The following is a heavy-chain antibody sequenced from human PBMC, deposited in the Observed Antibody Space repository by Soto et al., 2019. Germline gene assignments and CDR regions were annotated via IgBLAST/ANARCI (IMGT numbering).Heavy chain of an antibody. CDR3: ARVWGYCSGGSCYYMDV. CDR1: GFTFSNYG. J-gene: IGHJ6*03. D-gene: IGHD2-15*01. Sequence: QVQLVESGGGVGQPGRSLRLSCAASGFTFSNYGMHWVRQAPGKGLEWVAVIWYDGSNEYYADSVKGRFTISRDNSKNTLYLQMNSLRAEDTAVYYCARVWGYCSGGSCYYMDVWGKGTTVTVSS. CDR2: IWYDGSNE. V-gene: IGHV3-33*01.